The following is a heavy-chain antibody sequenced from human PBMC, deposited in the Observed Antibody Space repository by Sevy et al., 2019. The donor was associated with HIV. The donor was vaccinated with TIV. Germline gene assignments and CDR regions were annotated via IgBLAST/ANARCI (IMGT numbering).Heavy chain of an antibody. Sequence: GGSLRLSCAASGFTFSNAWMNWVRQAPGKGLEWVGRIKSKTDGGTTDYAAPAKGRFTISRDDSKNTLYLQMNSLKTEDTAVYYCTTDGGGFNYGYSFDYWGQGTLVTVSS. J-gene: IGHJ4*02. CDR3: TTDGGGFNYGYSFDY. CDR1: GFTFSNAW. CDR2: IKSKTDGGTT. V-gene: IGHV3-15*07. D-gene: IGHD5-18*01.